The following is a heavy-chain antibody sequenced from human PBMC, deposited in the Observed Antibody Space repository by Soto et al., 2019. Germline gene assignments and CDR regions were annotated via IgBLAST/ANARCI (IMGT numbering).Heavy chain of an antibody. Sequence: GGSLRLSCAASGFTFSSYGMHWVRQAPGKGLEWVAVISYDGSNKYYADSVKGRFTISRDNSKNTLYLQMNSLRAEETAVYYCAKDLGRTSPNYYYYYYGMDVWGQGTTVTVSS. J-gene: IGHJ6*02. D-gene: IGHD7-27*01. CDR3: AKDLGRTSPNYYYYYYGMDV. CDR2: ISYDGSNK. V-gene: IGHV3-30*18. CDR1: GFTFSSYG.